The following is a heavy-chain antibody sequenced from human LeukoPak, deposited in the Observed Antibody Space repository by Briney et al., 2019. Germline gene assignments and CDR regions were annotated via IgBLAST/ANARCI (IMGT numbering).Heavy chain of an antibody. Sequence: GASVKVSCKASGYTFTSYGISGVRQAPGQGLEWMGWISAYNGNTNYAQKLQGRVTMTTDTSTSTAYMELRSLRSDDTAVYYCARDGYGILTGYFGDYYFDYWGQGTLVTVSS. V-gene: IGHV1-18*01. J-gene: IGHJ4*02. D-gene: IGHD3-9*01. CDR3: ARDGYGILTGYFGDYYFDY. CDR1: GYTFTSYG. CDR2: ISAYNGNT.